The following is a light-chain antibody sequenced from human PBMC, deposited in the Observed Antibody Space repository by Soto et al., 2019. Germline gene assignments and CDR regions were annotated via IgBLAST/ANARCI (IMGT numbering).Light chain of an antibody. CDR3: LQYNNWPPIP. J-gene: IGKJ5*01. CDR2: GSS. V-gene: IGKV3-15*01. Sequence: EVVMTQSPATLSVSPGERATLSCRASQSVSNNLAWYQQKPGQAPRLLVYGSSSRATDIPARFSGSGSGTNFTLTISSLHSEDFAVYYFLQYNNWPPIPFAQGTRVEIK. CDR1: QSVSNN.